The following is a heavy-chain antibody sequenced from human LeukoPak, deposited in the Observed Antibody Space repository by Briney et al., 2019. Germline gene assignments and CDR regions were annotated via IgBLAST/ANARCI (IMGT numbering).Heavy chain of an antibody. J-gene: IGHJ4*02. V-gene: IGHV3-48*03. Sequence: GGSLRLSCAASGFTFSSYEMIWVRQAPGKGLECVSYISGSDRTIYYADSVKGRFTISRDNAKNSLYLQMYSLRAGDTAAYYCASPQTSGYAFGYWGQGTLVTVSS. CDR1: GFTFSSYE. CDR3: ASPQTSGYAFGY. CDR2: ISGSDRTI. D-gene: IGHD5-12*01.